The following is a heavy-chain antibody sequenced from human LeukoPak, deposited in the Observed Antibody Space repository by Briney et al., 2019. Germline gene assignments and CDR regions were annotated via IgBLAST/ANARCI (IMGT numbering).Heavy chain of an antibody. D-gene: IGHD6-19*01. Sequence: GGSLRLSCAASGFTFSSYSMNWVRQAPGKGLEWVSSISSSSSYIYYADSVKGRFTISRDNAKNPLYLQMNSLRAEDTAVYYCARDSSGWYRADYWGQGTLVTVSS. CDR1: GFTFSSYS. V-gene: IGHV3-21*01. CDR2: ISSSSSYI. J-gene: IGHJ4*02. CDR3: ARDSSGWYRADY.